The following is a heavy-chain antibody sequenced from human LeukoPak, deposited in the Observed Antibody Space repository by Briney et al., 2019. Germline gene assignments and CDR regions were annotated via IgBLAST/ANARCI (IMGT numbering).Heavy chain of an antibody. V-gene: IGHV3-33*01. CDR3: ARGRATTPTSGAFDI. CDR2: ICYDGSNK. D-gene: IGHD1-26*01. Sequence: GGSLRLSCAASGFTFSSYGMHWVRQAPGKGLEWVAVICYDGSNKYYADSVKGRFTISRDNSKNTLYLQMNSLRAEDTAVYYCARGRATTPTSGAFDIWGQGTMVTVSS. CDR1: GFTFSSYG. J-gene: IGHJ3*02.